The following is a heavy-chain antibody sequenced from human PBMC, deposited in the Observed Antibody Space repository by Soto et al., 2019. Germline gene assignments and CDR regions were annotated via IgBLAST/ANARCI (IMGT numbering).Heavy chain of an antibody. Sequence: QPGGSLRLSCAASGFTFSSYGMHWVRQAPGKGLEWVAVIWYDGSNKYYADSVKGRFTISRDNSKNTLYLQMNSLRAEDTAVYYCARDVQQLEFDPWGQGTLVTVSS. D-gene: IGHD6-13*01. J-gene: IGHJ5*02. V-gene: IGHV3-33*01. CDR3: ARDVQQLEFDP. CDR2: IWYDGSNK. CDR1: GFTFSSYG.